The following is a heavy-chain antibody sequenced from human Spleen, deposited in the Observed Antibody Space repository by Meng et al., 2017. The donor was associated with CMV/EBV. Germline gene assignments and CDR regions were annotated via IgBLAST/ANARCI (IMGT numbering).Heavy chain of an antibody. CDR2: IYHSGST. CDR3: ARDGSGDDY. CDR1: GYSITSGYY. Sequence: GSLRLSCTVSGYSITSGYYWGWIRQPPGKGLEWIGNIYHSGSTNYNPSLKSRVTISVDTSKNQFSLKLTSVAAADTAVYYCARDGSGDDYWGQGMLVTVSS. D-gene: IGHD1-26*01. J-gene: IGHJ4*02. V-gene: IGHV4-38-2*02.